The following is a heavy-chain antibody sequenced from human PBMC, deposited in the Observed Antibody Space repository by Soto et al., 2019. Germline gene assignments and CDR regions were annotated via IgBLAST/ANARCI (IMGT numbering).Heavy chain of an antibody. J-gene: IGHJ6*02. V-gene: IGHV3-30*14. D-gene: IGHD3-16*01. CDR1: ALPFTDYS. CDR2: ISHDGRST. CDR3: ARVPETRGYGMDV. Sequence: PGGSLRLSCAASALPFTDYSMHWVRQTAGKGLEWVAFISHDGRSTFYSDSVKGRFTISRDNSKNTLYLQMNSLRAEDTAVYYCARVPETRGYGMDVWGQGTTVTVSS.